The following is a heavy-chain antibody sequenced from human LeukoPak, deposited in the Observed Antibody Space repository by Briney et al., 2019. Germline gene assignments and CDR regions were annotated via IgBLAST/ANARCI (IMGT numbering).Heavy chain of an antibody. Sequence: SQTLSLTCTVSGASVSSTDYFWNWIRQPAGKGLEWIGRIYASGNTDYNPSLKSRVTMSLDTSKNQFSLNMNSVTAADSAVYYCARYGSESPKHFDYWGQGTLVTVSS. CDR3: ARYGSESPKHFDY. J-gene: IGHJ4*02. CDR2: IYASGNT. V-gene: IGHV4-61*02. CDR1: GASVSSTDYF. D-gene: IGHD3-10*01.